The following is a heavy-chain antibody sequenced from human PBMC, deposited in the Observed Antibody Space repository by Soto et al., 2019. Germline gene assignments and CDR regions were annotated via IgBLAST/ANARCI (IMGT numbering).Heavy chain of an antibody. V-gene: IGHV3-23*01. Sequence: PGGSLRLSCAASGSTFGTYAMNWVRQAPGKGLEWVSTITDVGDPTYYADSVKGRFTISRDNSKNTLFLQMNSLRAEDTARYYCARDLSSCSSARCYSFYYGMDLWGQGTTVTVSS. CDR2: ITDVGDPT. CDR1: GSTFGTYA. J-gene: IGHJ6*02. CDR3: ARDLSSCSSARCYSFYYGMDL. D-gene: IGHD2-2*01.